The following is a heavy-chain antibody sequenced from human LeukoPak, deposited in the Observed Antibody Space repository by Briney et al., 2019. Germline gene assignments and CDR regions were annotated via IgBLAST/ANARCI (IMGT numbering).Heavy chain of an antibody. J-gene: IGHJ5*02. CDR1: GYSISSDYYY. CDR3: ARASGVKYPNWFDP. D-gene: IGHD2-2*01. V-gene: IGHV4-38-2*01. Sequence: PSETLSLICGVSGYSISSDYYYWVWIRQSPGKGLEWIGSISHSVSTYYNPSLRSRATISVNTSKSQFSLTVRSMTAADTAMYYCARASGVKYPNWFDPWGQGILVTVSS. CDR2: ISHSVST.